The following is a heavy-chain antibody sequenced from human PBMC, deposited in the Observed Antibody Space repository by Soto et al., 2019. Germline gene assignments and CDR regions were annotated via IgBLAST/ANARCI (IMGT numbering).Heavy chain of an antibody. Sequence: VASVKVSCKASGGTFSSYAISWVRQAPGQGLEWMGGIIPIFGTANYAQKFQGRVTITADESTSTAYMELSSLRSEDTAVYYCARTGGITYYYDSSGSFGFDYWGQGTLVTVSS. J-gene: IGHJ4*02. V-gene: IGHV1-69*13. CDR2: IIPIFGTA. CDR3: ARTGGITYYYDSSGSFGFDY. CDR1: GGTFSSYA. D-gene: IGHD3-22*01.